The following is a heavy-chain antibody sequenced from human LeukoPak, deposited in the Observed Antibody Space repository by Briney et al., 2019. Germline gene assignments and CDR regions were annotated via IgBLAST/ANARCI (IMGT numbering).Heavy chain of an antibody. J-gene: IGHJ4*02. Sequence: SGGSLRLSCAAAVVTFYNYWMSWVRQAPWKGLEWVACIKGDGSERYHVDSVKGRFTISRDNAKNSLYLQMSSLRVEDTAVYYCAGLDTAMITSSDYWGQGTLVTVSS. D-gene: IGHD5-18*01. V-gene: IGHV3-7*03. CDR3: AGLDTAMITSSDY. CDR2: IKGDGSER. CDR1: VVTFYNYW.